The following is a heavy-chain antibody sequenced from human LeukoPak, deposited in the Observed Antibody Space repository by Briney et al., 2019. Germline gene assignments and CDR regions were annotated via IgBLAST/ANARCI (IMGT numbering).Heavy chain of an antibody. CDR3: ANPESPRIALLG. CDR1: GFAFSSYA. J-gene: IGHJ4*02. CDR2: ISGSGGST. Sequence: GGSLRLSCAASGFAFSSYAMSWVRQAPGKGLEWVSAISGSGGSTYYADSVKGRFTISRDNSKNTLYLQMNSLRAEDTAVYYCANPESPRIALLGWGQGTLVTVSS. V-gene: IGHV3-23*01. D-gene: IGHD6-13*01.